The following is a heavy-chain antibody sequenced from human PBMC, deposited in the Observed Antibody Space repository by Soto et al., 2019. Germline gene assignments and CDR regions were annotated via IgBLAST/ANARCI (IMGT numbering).Heavy chain of an antibody. CDR1: GFTFSSYG. Sequence: PGGSLRLSCAASGFTFSSYGMHWVRQAPGKGLEWVAVIWYDGSNKYYADSVKGRFTISRDNSKNTLYLQMNSLRAEDTAVYYCARVIPFPPHYYYGMDVWGQGTTVTVSS. J-gene: IGHJ6*02. CDR3: ARVIPFPPHYYYGMDV. V-gene: IGHV3-33*01. D-gene: IGHD2-21*01. CDR2: IWYDGSNK.